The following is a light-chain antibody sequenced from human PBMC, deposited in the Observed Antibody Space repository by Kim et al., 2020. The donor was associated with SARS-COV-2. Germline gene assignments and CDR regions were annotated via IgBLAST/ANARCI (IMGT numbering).Light chain of an antibody. CDR2: GAS. J-gene: IGKJ1*01. Sequence: ASFGDRVTITCRASQDIANSLAWYQQKPGTVPKVLIYGASTLQSGVPSRFSGSGSGTEFTLTIGSLQTEDVATYYCQKYNSAPWTFGPGTKVDIK. CDR1: QDIANS. CDR3: QKYNSAPWT. V-gene: IGKV1-27*01.